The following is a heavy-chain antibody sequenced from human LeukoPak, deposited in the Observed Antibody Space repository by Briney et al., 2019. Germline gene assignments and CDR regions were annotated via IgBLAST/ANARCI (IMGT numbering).Heavy chain of an antibody. V-gene: IGHV4-34*01. CDR3: ARLGYSSSWLNTPQFNWFDP. J-gene: IGHJ5*02. CDR2: INHSGST. Sequence: SETLSLTCAVYGGSFSGYYWSWIRQPPGKGLEWIGEINHSGSTNYNPSLKSRVTISVDTSKNQFSLKLSSVTAADTAVYYCARLGYSSSWLNTPQFNWFDPWGQGTLVTVSS. D-gene: IGHD6-13*01. CDR1: GGSFSGYY.